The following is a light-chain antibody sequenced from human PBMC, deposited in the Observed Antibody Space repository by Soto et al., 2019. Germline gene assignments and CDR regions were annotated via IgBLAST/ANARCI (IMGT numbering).Light chain of an antibody. CDR1: SGSIAHNY. V-gene: IGLV6-57*04. CDR3: HSYATSNPALV. Sequence: NFMLTQPHSVSESPGKTVTISCTRSSGSIAHNYVQWYQQRPGRAPTTVIYENNQRPSAVPDRFSGSIDSSSNSASLTVSGLRTEDEADYYCHSYATSNPALVFGGGTKVTVL. CDR2: ENN. J-gene: IGLJ3*02.